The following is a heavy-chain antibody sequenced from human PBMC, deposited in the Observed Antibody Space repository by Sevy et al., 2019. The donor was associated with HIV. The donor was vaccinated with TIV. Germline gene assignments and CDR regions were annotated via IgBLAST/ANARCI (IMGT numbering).Heavy chain of an antibody. CDR1: GDSMSTSSYY. CDR3: VRHFHRALFSGPDY. CDR2: IFYSGNT. V-gene: IGHV4-39*01. J-gene: IGHJ4*02. Sequence: SETLSLTCTVSGDSMSTSSYYWGWIRQPPGKGLDWIGSIFYSGNTYYNVSLKSRLTMSVDTSKNQFSLNLNSVTAADTAVYYCVRHFHRALFSGPDYWGQATLVTVSS. D-gene: IGHD2-15*01.